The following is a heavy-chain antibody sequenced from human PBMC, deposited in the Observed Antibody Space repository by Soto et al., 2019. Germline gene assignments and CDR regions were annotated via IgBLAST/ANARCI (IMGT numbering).Heavy chain of an antibody. J-gene: IGHJ5*02. CDR2: ISAYNGNT. Sequence: ASVKVSCKAPGYTFTSYGISWVRQAPGQGLEWMGWISAYNGNTNYAQKLQGRVTMTTDTSTSTAYMELRSLRSDDTAVYYCARDYRFKGGIAARPLWFDPWGQGTLVTVSS. CDR3: ARDYRFKGGIAARPLWFDP. CDR1: GYTFTSYG. D-gene: IGHD6-6*01. V-gene: IGHV1-18*01.